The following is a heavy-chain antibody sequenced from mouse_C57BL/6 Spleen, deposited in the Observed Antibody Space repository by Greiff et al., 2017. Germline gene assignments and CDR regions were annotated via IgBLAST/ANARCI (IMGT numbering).Heavy chain of an antibody. Sequence: QVHVQQPGAELVKPGASVKLSCKASGYTFTSYWMHWVKQRPGQGLEWIGMIHPNSGSTNYNEKFKSKATVTVDKSSSTAYMQLSSLTSEDSAVYDCARWGYSNCGAWFAYWGQGTLVTVSA. CDR1: GYTFTSYW. V-gene: IGHV1-64*01. CDR2: IHPNSGST. CDR3: ARWGYSNCGAWFAY. J-gene: IGHJ3*01. D-gene: IGHD2-5*01.